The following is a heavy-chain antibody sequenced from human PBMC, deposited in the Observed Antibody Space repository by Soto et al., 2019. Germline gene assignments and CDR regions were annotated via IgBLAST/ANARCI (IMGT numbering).Heavy chain of an antibody. Sequence: SETLSLTCTVSGGSISSGGYYWSWIRQHPGKGLEWIGYIYYSGSTYYNPSLKSRVTISVDTSKNQFSLKLSSVTAADTAVYYCARDGGYCTNGVCYYYYGMDVWGQGTTVTVSS. CDR2: IYYSGST. CDR3: ARDGGYCTNGVCYYYYGMDV. J-gene: IGHJ6*02. CDR1: GGSISSGGYY. D-gene: IGHD2-8*01. V-gene: IGHV4-31*03.